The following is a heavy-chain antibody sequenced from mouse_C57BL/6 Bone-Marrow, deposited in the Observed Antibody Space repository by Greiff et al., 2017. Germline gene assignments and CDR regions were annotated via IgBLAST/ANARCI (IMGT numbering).Heavy chain of an antibody. Sequence: EVKLVESGGGLVKPGGSLKLSCAASGFTFSSYAMSWVRQTPEKRLEWVATISDGGSYTYYPDNVKGRFTISRDNAKNNLYLQMSHLTSEDTAMYYCARAWDGYYSYAMDYWGQGTSVTVSS. CDR3: ARAWDGYYSYAMDY. CDR1: GFTFSSYA. D-gene: IGHD2-3*01. J-gene: IGHJ4*01. V-gene: IGHV5-4*03. CDR2: ISDGGSYT.